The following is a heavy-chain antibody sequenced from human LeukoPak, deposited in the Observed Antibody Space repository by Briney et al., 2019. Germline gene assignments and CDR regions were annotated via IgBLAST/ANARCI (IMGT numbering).Heavy chain of an antibody. V-gene: IGHV3-74*01. J-gene: IGHJ5*01. D-gene: IGHD2-21*02. Sequence: GGPLRLSCVASEFDFFSYGMQWVRQAPGKGLVWVSRISTDGSTTSYADSVKGRFTISRDNAKNTLYLEMKSLRVEDTAVYYCARELPREVTLDSWGQGTLVTVSP. CDR1: EFDFFSYG. CDR2: ISTDGSTT. CDR3: ARELPREVTLDS.